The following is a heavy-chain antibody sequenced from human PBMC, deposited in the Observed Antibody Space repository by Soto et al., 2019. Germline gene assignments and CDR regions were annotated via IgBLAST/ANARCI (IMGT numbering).Heavy chain of an antibody. Sequence: SETLSLTCTFSGGSISSYYWSLIRQPPGKGLEWIGYIYYSGSTNYNPSGGSTSYAQKFQGRVTMTRDTSTSTVYMELSSLRSEDTAVYYCARAGQIAAAGPDAFDIWGQGTMVTVSS. CDR2: IYYSGST. J-gene: IGHJ3*02. CDR1: GGSISSYY. CDR3: ARAGQIAAAGPDAFDI. V-gene: IGHV4-59*01. D-gene: IGHD6-13*01.